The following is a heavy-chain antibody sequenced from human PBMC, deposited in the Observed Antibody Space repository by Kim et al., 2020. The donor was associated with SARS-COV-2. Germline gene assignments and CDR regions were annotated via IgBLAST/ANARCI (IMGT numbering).Heavy chain of an antibody. V-gene: IGHV4-39*01. CDR3: ARGIFGVVIIPYYYYY. J-gene: IGHJ6*03. CDR1: GGSISSNDYY. D-gene: IGHD3-3*01. CDR2: ISYSGRT. Sequence: SETLFLTCTVSGGSISSNDYYWDWIRQPPGKGLEWIGSISYSGRTYYNPSLKSRVTISVDTSKNQISLKLSSVTAADTGVYYCARGIFGVVIIPYYYYY.